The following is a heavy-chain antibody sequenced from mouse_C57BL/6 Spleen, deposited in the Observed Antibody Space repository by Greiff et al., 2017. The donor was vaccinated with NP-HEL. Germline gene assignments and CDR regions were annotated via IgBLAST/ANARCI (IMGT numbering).Heavy chain of an antibody. CDR1: GYTFTDYN. D-gene: IGHD1-1*01. CDR2: INPNNGGT. Sequence: EVQLQQSGPELVKPGASVKIPCKASGYTFTDYNMDWVKQSHGKSLEWIGDINPNNGGTIYNQKFKGKATLTVDKSSRTAYMELRSLTSEDTAVYYCARHYYGSSHPFYAMDYWGQGTSVTVSS. CDR3: ARHYYGSSHPFYAMDY. V-gene: IGHV1-18*01. J-gene: IGHJ4*01.